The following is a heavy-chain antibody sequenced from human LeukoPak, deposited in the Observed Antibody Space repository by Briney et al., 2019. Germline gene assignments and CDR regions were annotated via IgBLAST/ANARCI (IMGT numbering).Heavy chain of an antibody. J-gene: IGHJ4*02. V-gene: IGHV5-51*01. D-gene: IGHD4-17*01. CDR3: ARSLQFYGDYPDY. CDR1: GYGFTSYW. Sequence: GESLKISCKGSGYGFTSYWIGWVRQMPGKGLEWMGIIYPGDSDTRYSPSFQGQVTISADKSISTAHLQWSSLKASDTAMYYCARSLQFYGDYPDYWGQGTLVTVSS. CDR2: IYPGDSDT.